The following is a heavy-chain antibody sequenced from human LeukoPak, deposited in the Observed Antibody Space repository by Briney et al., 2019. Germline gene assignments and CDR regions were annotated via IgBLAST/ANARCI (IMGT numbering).Heavy chain of an antibody. D-gene: IGHD6-19*01. J-gene: IGHJ4*02. CDR1: GFTFSTYA. CDR3: AQGHTSGWNIYHY. CDR2: TIASGEST. V-gene: IGHV3-23*01. Sequence: GGSLRLSCAASGFTFSTYAMSWVRQGPGKGLEWVSTTIASGESTYYTDSVKGRFTISRDNSKNTLFLQMDSLRAEDTAIYYCAQGHTSGWNIYHYWGQGTLVIVSS.